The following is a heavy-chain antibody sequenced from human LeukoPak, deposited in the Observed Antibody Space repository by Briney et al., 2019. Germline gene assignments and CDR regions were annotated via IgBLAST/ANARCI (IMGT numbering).Heavy chain of an antibody. CDR1: GFTFSNYW. CDR2: IYSGGST. CDR3: AELGITMIGGV. Sequence: GGSLRLSCTASGFTFSNYWMMWVRQAPGKGLERVSVIYSGGSTYYADSVKGRFTISRDNSKNTLYLQMNSLRAEDTAVYYCAELGITMIGGVWGKGTTVTISS. J-gene: IGHJ6*04. V-gene: IGHV3-66*01. D-gene: IGHD3-10*02.